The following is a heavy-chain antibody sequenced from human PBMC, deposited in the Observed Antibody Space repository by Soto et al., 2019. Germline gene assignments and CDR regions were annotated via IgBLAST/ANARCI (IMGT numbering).Heavy chain of an antibody. J-gene: IGHJ4*02. D-gene: IGHD3-16*01. CDR2: IYYSGST. CDR3: ARGKTTGENDY. CDR1: GGSISSYY. Sequence: QVQLQESGPGLVKPSETLSLTCTVSGGSISSYYWSWIRQPPGKGLEWIGYIYYSGSTNYNPSLKSRVTISVDTSKNQFSLKLSSVTAADTAVYYCARGKTTGENDYWGQGTLVTVSS. V-gene: IGHV4-59*01.